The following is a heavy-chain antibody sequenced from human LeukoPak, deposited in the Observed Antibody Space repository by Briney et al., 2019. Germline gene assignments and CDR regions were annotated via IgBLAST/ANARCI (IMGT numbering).Heavy chain of an antibody. CDR3: TTAPTRGWLPYFDY. CDR2: ITAGGRE. J-gene: IGHJ4*02. V-gene: IGHV3-15*01. CDR1: GLTFSDAW. D-gene: IGHD5-24*01. Sequence: RPGGSLRLSCAVSGLTFSDAWISWVRQAPGKGLEWVARITAGGREDYAAPVNDRFSASRDDSKTTVYLQINSLTTEDTAVYYCTTAPTRGWLPYFDYWGQGTVVTVSS.